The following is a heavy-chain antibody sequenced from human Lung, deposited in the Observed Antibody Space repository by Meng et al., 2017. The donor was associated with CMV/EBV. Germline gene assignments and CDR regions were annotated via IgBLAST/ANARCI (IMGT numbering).Heavy chain of an antibody. J-gene: IGHJ4*02. CDR3: ARAGTTVTFFDH. CDR1: GFAFRSYS. V-gene: IGHV3-21*01. CDR2: ISSSVSDV. Sequence: GESXKISCAASGFAFRSYSMNWVRQPPGKGLEWVASISSSVSDVYSADSVKGRFIISRDNGRDSLYLQMNSLRAEDTGVYYCARAGTTVTFFDHWCPGTPVTVSS. D-gene: IGHD4-17*01.